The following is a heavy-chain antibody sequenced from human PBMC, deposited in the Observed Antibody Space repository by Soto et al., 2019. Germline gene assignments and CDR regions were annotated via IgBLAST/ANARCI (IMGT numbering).Heavy chain of an antibody. CDR3: SREDMSGTYYFDY. D-gene: IGHD1-26*01. V-gene: IGHV4-61*01. Sequence: QVQLQESGPGLVKPSETLSLTCTVSSAPVSSETHFWTWIRQPPGTGLEWIGYMYYSGITNSNPALKSRVTLSVDRSRNQFSLSLNSVTAADTAVYYCSREDMSGTYYFDYWGPGMQVTVSS. CDR1: SAPVSSETHF. CDR2: MYYSGIT. J-gene: IGHJ4*02.